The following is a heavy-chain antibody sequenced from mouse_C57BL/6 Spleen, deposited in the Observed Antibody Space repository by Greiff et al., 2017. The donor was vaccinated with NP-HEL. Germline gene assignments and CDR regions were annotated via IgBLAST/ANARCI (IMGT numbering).Heavy chain of an antibody. V-gene: IGHV1-42*01. Sequence: EVQLQESGPELVKPGASVKISCKASGYSFTGYYMNWVKQSPEKSLEWIGEINPSTGGTTYNQKFKAKATLTVDKSSSTAYMQLKSLTSEDSAVYYCAQGDYDGYYVRYFDVWGTGTTVTVSS. J-gene: IGHJ1*03. CDR1: GYSFTGYY. D-gene: IGHD2-3*01. CDR2: INPSTGGT. CDR3: AQGDYDGYYVRYFDV.